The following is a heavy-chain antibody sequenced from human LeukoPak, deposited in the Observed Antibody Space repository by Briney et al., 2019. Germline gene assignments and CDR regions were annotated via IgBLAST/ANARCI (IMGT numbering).Heavy chain of an antibody. CDR3: AREDTTYYHDTSGYGYGAFDI. V-gene: IGHV1-2*02. CDR1: GYTFTGYY. D-gene: IGHD3-22*01. CDR2: INPNSGGT. J-gene: IGHJ3*02. Sequence: ASVKVSCKASGYTFTGYYMHWVRQAPGQGLEWLGWINPNSGGTNYAQKYQGRVTMTTDTSISTGYMELRRPRSDDTAVYYCAREDTTYYHDTSGYGYGAFDIWGQGTMVTVSS.